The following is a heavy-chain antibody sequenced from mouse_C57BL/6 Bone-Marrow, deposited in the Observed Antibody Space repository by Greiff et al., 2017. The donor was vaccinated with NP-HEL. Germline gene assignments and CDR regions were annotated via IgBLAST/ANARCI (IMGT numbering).Heavy chain of an antibody. D-gene: IGHD1-1*01. J-gene: IGHJ1*03. V-gene: IGHV3-6*01. CDR1: GYSITSGYY. CDR3: AREAIYYGSSYFYWYFDV. Sequence: EVKLVESGPGLVKPSQSLSLTCSVTGYSITSGYYWNWIRQFPGNKLEWMGYISYNGSNNYNPSLKNRSSITRDTSKNQFFLKLNSVTTEDTATYYCAREAIYYGSSYFYWYFDVWGTGTTVTVSS. CDR2: ISYNGSN.